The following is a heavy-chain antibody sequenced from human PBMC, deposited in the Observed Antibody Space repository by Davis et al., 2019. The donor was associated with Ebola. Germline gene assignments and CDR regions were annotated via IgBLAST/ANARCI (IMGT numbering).Heavy chain of an antibody. J-gene: IGHJ5*02. V-gene: IGHV4-39*01. CDR3: ARQPAQYYYDSSGYYIVYNWFDP. CDR1: AGSISSSSYY. D-gene: IGHD3-22*01. CDR2: IYYSGST. Sequence: SETLSLTCTVSAGSISSSSYYCGWIRHPPGKGLEWIGSIYYSGSTYYNPSLKSRVTISVDTSKNQFSLKLSSVTAADTAVYYCARQPAQYYYDSSGYYIVYNWFDPWGQGTLVTVSS.